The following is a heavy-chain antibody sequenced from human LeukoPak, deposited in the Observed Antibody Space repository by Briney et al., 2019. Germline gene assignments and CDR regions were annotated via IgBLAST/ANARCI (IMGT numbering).Heavy chain of an antibody. CDR2: ISYDGSNK. Sequence: GGSLRLSCAASGFTFSNYGMHWVRQAPGKGLEWVAVISYDGSNKYYADSVKGRFAISRDNSKNTLYLQMNSLRAEDTAVYYCAKAYGYYTTTSCSHEEFDYWGQGTLVTVSS. CDR1: GFTFSNYG. CDR3: AKAYGYYTTTSCSHEEFDY. V-gene: IGHV3-30*18. D-gene: IGHD2-2*01. J-gene: IGHJ4*02.